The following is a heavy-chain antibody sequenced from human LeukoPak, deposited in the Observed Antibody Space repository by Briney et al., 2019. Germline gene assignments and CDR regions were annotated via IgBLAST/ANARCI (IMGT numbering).Heavy chain of an antibody. CDR2: ISYDGSNK. D-gene: IGHD1-20*01. J-gene: IGHJ4*02. Sequence: GGSLRLSCVASGFTFNTYAIHWVRQAPGKGLEWEAVISYDGSNKYYEDSVKGRFTISRDNSKNTLYLQMNSLRAEDTAVYYRASNNWNGPLDYWGQGTLVTVSS. CDR1: GFTFNTYA. V-gene: IGHV3-30-3*01. CDR3: ASNNWNGPLDY.